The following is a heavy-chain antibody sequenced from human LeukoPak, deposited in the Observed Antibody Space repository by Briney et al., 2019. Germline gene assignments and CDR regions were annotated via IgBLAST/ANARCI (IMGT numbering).Heavy chain of an antibody. CDR2: ITQDGSEK. D-gene: IGHD2-15*01. CDR3: ARDWRQDNAFDL. CDR1: AFTFSSHQ. Sequence: GGSLRLSCAASAFTFSSHQMSWVRQAPGKGLEWVAEITQDGSEKYYMDSVKGRFIISRDNGKNSLYLQMNSLRVEDTAVYYCARDWRQDNAFDLWGQGTMVTVSS. V-gene: IGHV3-7*01. J-gene: IGHJ3*01.